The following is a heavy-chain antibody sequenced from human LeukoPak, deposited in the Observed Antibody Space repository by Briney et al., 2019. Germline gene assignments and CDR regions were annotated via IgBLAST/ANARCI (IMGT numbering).Heavy chain of an antibody. CDR2: IYSGGST. CDR3: ASWPVGWYGEDS. Sequence: GGSLRLSCAASGFTVSSNYMSWVRQAPGKGLEWVSVIYSGGSTYYADSVKGRFTISRDNSKNTLYLQMNSLRVEDTAVYYCASWPVGWYGEDSWGQGTLVTVSS. CDR1: GFTVSSNY. D-gene: IGHD6-19*01. V-gene: IGHV3-53*01. J-gene: IGHJ4*02.